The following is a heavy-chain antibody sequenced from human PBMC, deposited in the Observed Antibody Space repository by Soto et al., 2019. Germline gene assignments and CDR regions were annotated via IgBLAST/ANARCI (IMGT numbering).Heavy chain of an antibody. D-gene: IGHD6-13*01. V-gene: IGHV3-53*01. CDR3: AASITTPGAFDY. CDR2: FYSGGST. Sequence: LRLSCAASGFTVTTEYMIWVRQAPGKGLEWVSVFYSGGSTRYADSVKGRFTISRDNSKSTLYLQMNSLRAEDSAVYYCAASITTPGAFDYWGQGTLVTVSS. J-gene: IGHJ4*02. CDR1: GFTVTTEY.